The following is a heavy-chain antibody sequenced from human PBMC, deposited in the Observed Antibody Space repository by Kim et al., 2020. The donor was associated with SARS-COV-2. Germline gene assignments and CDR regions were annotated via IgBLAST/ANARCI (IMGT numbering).Heavy chain of an antibody. Sequence: ASVKVSCKASGDTFTDNYIHWVRQAPGQGLEWLGWINPNTGGRTFAQEFQARVIMTRDTSISTAYMELTGLRSDDTAVYYCARGRGTSWSHYDYWGQGTLVTVSS. CDR2: INPNTGGR. CDR3: ARGRGTSWSHYDY. J-gene: IGHJ4*02. CDR1: GDTFTDNY. D-gene: IGHD6-13*01. V-gene: IGHV1-2*02.